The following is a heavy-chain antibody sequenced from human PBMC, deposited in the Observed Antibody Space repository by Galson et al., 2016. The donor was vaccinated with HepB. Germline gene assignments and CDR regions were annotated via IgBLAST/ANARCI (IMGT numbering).Heavy chain of an antibody. CDR3: ARAQWILARRAAYFDH. V-gene: IGHV3-7*04. D-gene: IGHD5-18*01. CDR2: IKQEGNQE. Sequence: SLRLSCAASGFPFSNYWMNWVRQAPGKGLEWVANIKQEGNQEYYADSVKGRFTVSRDNARNSPYLQMNSLRGDDTAVYYCARAQWILARRAAYFDHRGQGILVTVSS. J-gene: IGHJ4*02. CDR1: GFPFSNYW.